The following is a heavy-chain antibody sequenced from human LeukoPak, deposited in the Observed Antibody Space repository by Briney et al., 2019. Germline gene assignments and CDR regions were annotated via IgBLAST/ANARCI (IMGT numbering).Heavy chain of an antibody. J-gene: IGHJ4*02. V-gene: IGHV3-21*01. Sequence: PGGSLRLSCAASGFTFSSYSMNWVRQAPRKGLEWVSSISSSSTYVYYADSVKGRFTISRDNAKNSLYLQMNSLRADDTAVYYCARVTAAAGPDYWGQGTLGTVSS. CDR1: GFTFSSYS. CDR2: ISSSSTYV. D-gene: IGHD6-13*01. CDR3: ARVTAAAGPDY.